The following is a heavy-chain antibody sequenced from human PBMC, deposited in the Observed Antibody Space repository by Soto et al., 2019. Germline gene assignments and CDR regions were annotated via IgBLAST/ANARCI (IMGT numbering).Heavy chain of an antibody. D-gene: IGHD3-22*01. CDR3: ARNYYDSGGGFDY. J-gene: IGHJ4*02. V-gene: IGHV3-33*05. CDR2: ISYDGSNK. Sequence: GGSLRLSCVMSGFTFSDYGMHWVRQAPGKGLEWVAVISYDGSNKYYADTVKGRFTISRDNSKNTLYLQMNSLRSDDTAVYYCARNYYDSGGGFDYWGQGTLVTVSS. CDR1: GFTFSDYG.